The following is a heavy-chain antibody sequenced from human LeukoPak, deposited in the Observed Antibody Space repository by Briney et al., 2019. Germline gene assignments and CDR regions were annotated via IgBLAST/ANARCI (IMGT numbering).Heavy chain of an antibody. D-gene: IGHD1-26*01. Sequence: QAGGSLRLSCAASGFTFSSYWMSWVRQAPGKGLEWVSYISSSGSTIYYADSVKGRFTISRDNAKNSLYLQMNSLRAEDTAVYYCARDGYGWLVGATADAFDIWGQGTMVTVSS. CDR1: GFTFSSYW. V-gene: IGHV3-48*04. CDR2: ISSSGSTI. CDR3: ARDGYGWLVGATADAFDI. J-gene: IGHJ3*02.